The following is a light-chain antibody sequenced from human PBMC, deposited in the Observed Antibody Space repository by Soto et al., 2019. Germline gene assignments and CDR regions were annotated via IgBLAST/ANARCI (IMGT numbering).Light chain of an antibody. CDR1: QGISTY. CDR3: QHTRTTPRT. Sequence: DIQMTQSPSSLFANVGDRVTITCWASQGISTYLHWYQQRPGKAPSLLIYGASNLHRGVPSRFSGRGSGTDFTLTISSLQPEDVATYYCQHTRTTPRTFGQGTKVEIK. V-gene: IGKV1-39*01. CDR2: GAS. J-gene: IGKJ1*01.